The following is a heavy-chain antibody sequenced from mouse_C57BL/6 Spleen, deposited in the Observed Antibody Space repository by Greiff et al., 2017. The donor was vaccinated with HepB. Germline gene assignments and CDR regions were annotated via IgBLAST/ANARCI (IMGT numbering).Heavy chain of an antibody. V-gene: IGHV1-69*01. Sequence: VQLQQPGAELVMPGASVKLSCKASGYTFTSYWMHWVKQRPGQGLEWIGEIDPSDSYTNYNQKFKGKSTFTVDKSSSTAYMQRSSLTSEDSAVYYCARDYYGDYWGQGTTLTVSS. J-gene: IGHJ2*01. CDR2: IDPSDSYT. CDR3: ARDYYGDY. CDR1: GYTFTSYW.